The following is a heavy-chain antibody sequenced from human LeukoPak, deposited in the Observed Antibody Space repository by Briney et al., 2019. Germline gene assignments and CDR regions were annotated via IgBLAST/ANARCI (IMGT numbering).Heavy chain of an antibody. J-gene: IGHJ4*02. CDR1: GGTFSSYA. CDR3: ARDGGSSGWYFCVY. D-gene: IGHD6-19*01. Sequence: GASVKVSCKASGGTFSSYAISWARQAPGQGLEWMGGIIPIFGTANYAQKFQGRVTITADESTSTAYMELSSLRSEDTAVYYCARDGGSSGWYFCVYWGQGTLVTVSS. V-gene: IGHV1-69*13. CDR2: IIPIFGTA.